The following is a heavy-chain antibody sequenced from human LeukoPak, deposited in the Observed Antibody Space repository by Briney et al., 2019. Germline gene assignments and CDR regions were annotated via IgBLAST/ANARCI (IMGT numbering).Heavy chain of an antibody. CDR2: IYTSGST. D-gene: IGHD1-1*01. Sequence: PSETLSLTCTVSGGSISSGSYYWSWIRQPAGKGLEWIGRIYTSGSTNYNPSLKSRVTISVDTSKNQFSLKPSSVTAADTAVYYCASTGRIYGHFDYWGQGTLVTVSS. CDR3: ASTGRIYGHFDY. J-gene: IGHJ4*02. V-gene: IGHV4-61*02. CDR1: GGSISSGSYY.